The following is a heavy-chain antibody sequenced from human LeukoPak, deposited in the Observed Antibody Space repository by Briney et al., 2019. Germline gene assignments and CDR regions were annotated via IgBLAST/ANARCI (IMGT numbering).Heavy chain of an antibody. Sequence: GESLRISCKGSGYSFTSYWIGWVRQMPGKGLEWMGIIYPGDSDTRYSPSFQGQVTISADKSISTAYLQWSSLKASDTAMYYCARLGIAVAGTVPEYFQHWGQGTLVTVSS. V-gene: IGHV5-51*01. J-gene: IGHJ1*01. CDR3: ARLGIAVAGTVPEYFQH. D-gene: IGHD6-19*01. CDR2: IYPGDSDT. CDR1: GYSFTSYW.